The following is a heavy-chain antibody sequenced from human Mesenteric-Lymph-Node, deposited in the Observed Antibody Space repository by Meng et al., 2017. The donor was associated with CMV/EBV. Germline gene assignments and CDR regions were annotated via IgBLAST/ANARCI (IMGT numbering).Heavy chain of an antibody. CDR1: FKFSNYG. CDR3: ANRPSSEVVPAVIGDY. Sequence: FKFSNYGMHWVRQAPGKGLEWVAFIQHDGGNKYYADSVKGRFTISRDNSKNTLSLQMNSLRGEDTAVYYCANRPSSEVVPAVIGDYWGQGTLVTVSS. J-gene: IGHJ4*02. V-gene: IGHV3-30*02. D-gene: IGHD2-2*02. CDR2: IQHDGGNK.